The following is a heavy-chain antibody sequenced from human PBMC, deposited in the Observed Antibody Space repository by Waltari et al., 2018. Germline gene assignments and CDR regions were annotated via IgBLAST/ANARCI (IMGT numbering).Heavy chain of an antibody. D-gene: IGHD6-19*01. Sequence: QVQLVESGGGVVQPGRSLRLSCAASGFTFSSYGMHWVRQAPDKGMEWVEIIWYDGSKKDYADSVKGRFTISKDKSNNTLYLQMNSLRAEDTAVYYCARTGNGHSSGWYSGDYWGQGTLVTVSS. CDR3: ARTGNGHSSGWYSGDY. CDR1: GFTFSSYG. CDR2: IWYDGSKK. J-gene: IGHJ4*02. V-gene: IGHV3-33*01.